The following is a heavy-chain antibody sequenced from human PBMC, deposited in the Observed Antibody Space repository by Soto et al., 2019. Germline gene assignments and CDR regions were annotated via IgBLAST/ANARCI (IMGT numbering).Heavy chain of an antibody. CDR1: GFTFSSYE. Sequence: GGSLRLSCAASGFTFSSYEMNWVRQAPGKGLEWVSYISNSGSTIYYADSVKGRFTISRDNAKNSLYLQMNSLRAEDTAVYYCARDIVVVPAAMGYYYYYYGMDVWGQGTTVTVSS. CDR2: ISNSGSTI. J-gene: IGHJ6*02. V-gene: IGHV3-48*03. D-gene: IGHD2-2*01. CDR3: ARDIVVVPAAMGYYYYYYGMDV.